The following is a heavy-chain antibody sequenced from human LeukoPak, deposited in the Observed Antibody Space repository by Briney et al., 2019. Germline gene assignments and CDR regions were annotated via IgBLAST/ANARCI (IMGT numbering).Heavy chain of an antibody. CDR3: ARGCSSGSYSNDFDY. J-gene: IGHJ4*02. CDR1: GFIFSSYS. V-gene: IGHV3-21*01. D-gene: IGHD1-26*01. Sequence: PGGSLRLSCAASGFIFSSYSMNWVRQAPGKGLEWVSSISSSSSYIYYADSVKGRFTISRDNAKNSLYLQMNSLRAEDTAVYYCARGCSSGSYSNDFDYWGQGTLVTVSS. CDR2: ISSSSSYI.